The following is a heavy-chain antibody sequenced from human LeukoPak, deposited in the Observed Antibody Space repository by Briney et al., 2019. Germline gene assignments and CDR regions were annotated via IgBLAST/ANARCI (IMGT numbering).Heavy chain of an antibody. J-gene: IGHJ5*02. V-gene: IGHV4-59*01. D-gene: IGHD7-27*01. Sequence: SETLSLTCTVSGGSISSYYWSWIRQPPGKGLEWIGYIYYSGSTNYNPSLKSRVTISVDTSKNQFSLKLSSVTTADTAVYYCARVELGNSWFDPWGQGTLVTVSS. CDR2: IYYSGST. CDR3: ARVELGNSWFDP. CDR1: GGSISSYY.